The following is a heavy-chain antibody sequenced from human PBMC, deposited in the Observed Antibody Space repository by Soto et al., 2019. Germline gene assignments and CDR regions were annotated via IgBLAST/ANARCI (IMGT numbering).Heavy chain of an antibody. CDR2: IIPIFGTA. CDR3: ARGGKPGTVYRYYGMDV. V-gene: IGHV1-69*13. D-gene: IGHD6-13*01. Sequence: SVKVSCKASGGTFSSYAISWVRQAPGQGLEWMGGIIPIFGTANYAQKFQGRVTITADESTSTAYMELSSLRAEDTAVYYCARGGKPGTVYRYYGMDVWGQGTTVTVSS. J-gene: IGHJ6*02. CDR1: GGTFSSYA.